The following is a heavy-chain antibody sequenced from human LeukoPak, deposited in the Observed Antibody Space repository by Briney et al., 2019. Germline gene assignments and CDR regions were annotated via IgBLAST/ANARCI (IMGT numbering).Heavy chain of an antibody. Sequence: SVKVSCKASGGSFSSYAISWVRQAPGQGLEWMGGIIPIFGTANYAQKFQGRVTITTDESTSTAYMELSSLRSEDTAVYYCARAQDYYDSSGYYYFDYWGQGPLVTVSS. J-gene: IGHJ4*02. CDR1: GGSFSSYA. CDR3: ARAQDYYDSSGYYYFDY. CDR2: IIPIFGTA. V-gene: IGHV1-69*05. D-gene: IGHD3-22*01.